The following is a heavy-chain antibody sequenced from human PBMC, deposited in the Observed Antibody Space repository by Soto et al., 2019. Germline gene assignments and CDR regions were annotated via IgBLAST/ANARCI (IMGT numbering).Heavy chain of an antibody. Sequence: SETLSLTCTVSGGSISSGDYYWSWIRQPPGKGLEWIGYIYYSGSTYYNPSLKSRVTISVDTSKNQFSLKLSSVTAADTAVYYCARDAPIITFGGDPYGMDVWGQGTTVTVSS. CDR2: IYYSGST. D-gene: IGHD3-16*01. CDR3: ARDAPIITFGGDPYGMDV. CDR1: GGSISSGDYY. J-gene: IGHJ6*02. V-gene: IGHV4-30-4*01.